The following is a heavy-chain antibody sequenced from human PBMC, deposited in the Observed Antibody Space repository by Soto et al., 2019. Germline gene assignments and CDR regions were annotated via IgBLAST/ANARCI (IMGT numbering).Heavy chain of an antibody. J-gene: IGHJ5*02. V-gene: IGHV4-59*01. CDR2: IYYSGST. Sequence: PSETLSLTCTVSGGSISSYYWSWIRQPPGKGLEWIGYIYYSGSTNYNPSLKSRVTISVDTSKNQFSLKLSSVTAADTAVYYCARTSYYYDSSDLNWFDPWGQGTLVTVSS. CDR1: GGSISSYY. D-gene: IGHD3-22*01. CDR3: ARTSYYYDSSDLNWFDP.